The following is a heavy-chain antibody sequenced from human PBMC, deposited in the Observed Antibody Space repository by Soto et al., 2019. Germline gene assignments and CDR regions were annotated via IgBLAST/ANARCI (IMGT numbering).Heavy chain of an antibody. Sequence: GGSLRLSCAASGFTFNTYYMNWVRQAPGKGLEWVANIKQDGSEKYYMDSVRGRFTISRDNAKSSLSLQMNSLRAEDTAVYYCAIDWGYCSGGTCYTVLDYWGQGTLVTVSS. J-gene: IGHJ4*02. CDR1: GFTFNTYY. D-gene: IGHD2-15*01. CDR3: AIDWGYCSGGTCYTVLDY. CDR2: IKQDGSEK. V-gene: IGHV3-7*01.